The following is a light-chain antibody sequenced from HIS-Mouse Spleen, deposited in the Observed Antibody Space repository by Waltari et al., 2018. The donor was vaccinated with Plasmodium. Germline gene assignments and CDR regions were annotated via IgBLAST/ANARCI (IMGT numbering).Light chain of an antibody. Sequence: DIQMIHSPSHLSDYQGDRVTITSQSSQDISNYLNWYQQKPGKAPKLLIYDASNLETGVPSRFSGSGSGTDFTFTISSLQPEDIATYYCQQYDNLPYTFGQGTKLEIK. V-gene: IGKV1-33*01. CDR2: DAS. CDR3: QQYDNLPYT. J-gene: IGKJ2*01. CDR1: QDISNY.